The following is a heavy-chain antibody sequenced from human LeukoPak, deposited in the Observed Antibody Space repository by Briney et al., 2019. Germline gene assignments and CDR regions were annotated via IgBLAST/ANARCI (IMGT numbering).Heavy chain of an antibody. CDR2: INAGNGNT. CDR1: GYTFTSYA. J-gene: IGHJ6*02. Sequence: GASVKVSCKASGYTFTSYAMHWVRQAPGQRLEWMGWINAGNGNTKYSQKFQGRVTMTRNTSINTAYMELSSLRSEDMAVYYCARNYAMDVWGQGTTVTVSS. CDR3: ARNYAMDV. V-gene: IGHV1-3*03.